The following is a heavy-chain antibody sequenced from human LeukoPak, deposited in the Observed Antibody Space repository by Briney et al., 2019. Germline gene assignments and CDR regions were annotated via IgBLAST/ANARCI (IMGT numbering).Heavy chain of an antibody. J-gene: IGHJ4*02. V-gene: IGHV1-8*01. Sequence: GASVKVSCKASGYTFTSYDINWVRRATGQGLEWMGWMNPNSGNTGYAQKFQGRVTMTRNTSISTAYMELSSLRSEDTAVYYCARGHYAGNYFDYWGQGTLVTVSS. D-gene: IGHD4-23*01. CDR2: MNPNSGNT. CDR3: ARGHYAGNYFDY. CDR1: GYTFTSYD.